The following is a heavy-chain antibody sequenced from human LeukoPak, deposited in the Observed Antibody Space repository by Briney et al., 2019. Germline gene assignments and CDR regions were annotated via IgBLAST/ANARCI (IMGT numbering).Heavy chain of an antibody. J-gene: IGHJ4*02. V-gene: IGHV3-66*02. CDR2: IYGDGTT. Sequence: GGSLRLSCAASGVTVSGNYMTWVRHAPGKGLEWGSSIYGDGTTNYADSVKGPFTISRDNSKNTLYLHMNSLRGDDTAVYYCAKIDNWNPTYWGQGTLVTVSS. CDR3: AKIDNWNPTY. D-gene: IGHD1-1*01. CDR1: GVTVSGNY.